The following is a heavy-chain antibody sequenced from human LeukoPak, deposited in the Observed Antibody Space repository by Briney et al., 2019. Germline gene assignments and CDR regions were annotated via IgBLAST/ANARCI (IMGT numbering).Heavy chain of an antibody. CDR3: ARGDVDSPKNFYY. D-gene: IGHD5-12*01. CDR1: GFIFDDFT. V-gene: IGHV3-43*01. Sequence: PGGSLRLSCAASGFIFDDFTIHWVRQVPAKGLEWVSLINLDGGSTYYADSVKGRFTISRDNSKNSLYLQMDSLTTGDTAFYYCARGDVDSPKNFYYWGQGTLVTVSS. CDR2: INLDGGST. J-gene: IGHJ4*02.